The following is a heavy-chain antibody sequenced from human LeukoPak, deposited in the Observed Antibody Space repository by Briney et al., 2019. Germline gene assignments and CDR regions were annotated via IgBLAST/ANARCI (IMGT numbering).Heavy chain of an antibody. CDR1: GFMFADYG. CDR3: AAAAYRFQH. Sequence: GGSLRLSCAASGFMFADYGLSWVRQAPGKGLEWVSGINWKGGRTAYADSVKGRFTISRDNAKNSLYLQMNSLRAEDTAVYYCAAAAYRFQHWGQGTLVTVSP. V-gene: IGHV3-20*04. D-gene: IGHD6-13*01. J-gene: IGHJ1*01. CDR2: INWKGGRT.